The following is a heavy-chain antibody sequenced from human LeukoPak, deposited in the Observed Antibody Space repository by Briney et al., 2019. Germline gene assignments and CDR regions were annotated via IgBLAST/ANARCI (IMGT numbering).Heavy chain of an antibody. CDR3: ARRVRSADYRLDY. D-gene: IGHD4-11*01. CDR2: ISPSGNT. CDR1: GFTFSSYS. V-gene: IGHV4-34*01. Sequence: PGGSLRLSCAASGFTFSSYSMNWVRQPPGKSLEWVGEISPSGNTQYNPSLKSRVTISLDASKSQFYLKLNSVTAADTAVYYCARRVRSADYRLDYWGQGTLVTVSS. J-gene: IGHJ4*02.